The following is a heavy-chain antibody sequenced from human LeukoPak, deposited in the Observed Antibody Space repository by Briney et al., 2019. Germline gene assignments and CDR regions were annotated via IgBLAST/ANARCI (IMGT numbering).Heavy chain of an antibody. V-gene: IGHV1-2*02. D-gene: IGHD3-3*01. CDR2: INPNNGDT. J-gene: IGHJ5*02. CDR3: AREYQAPPTYYDLACNWFDP. CDR1: GYTFTGYS. Sequence: ASVKVSCKASGYTFTGYSMHWVRQAPAQGLEWMGWINPNNGDTNYAQKFQGRVTMTRDTSISTAYMELSRLTSDDTAVYYCAREYQAPPTYYDLACNWFDPWGQGTLVTVSS.